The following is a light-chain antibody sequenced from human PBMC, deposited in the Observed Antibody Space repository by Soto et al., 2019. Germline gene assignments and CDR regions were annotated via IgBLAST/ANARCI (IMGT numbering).Light chain of an antibody. Sequence: EIVLTQSPGTLSLSPGERATLSCRASQSVSSSYLAWYQQKPGQAPRLLIYGASSRATGIPDRFSGSGSGTDFTLTISRLEPEDFAVYYCQQYGSSPYTVGQGTKPEIK. CDR1: QSVSSSY. J-gene: IGKJ2*01. CDR3: QQYGSSPYT. V-gene: IGKV3-20*01. CDR2: GAS.